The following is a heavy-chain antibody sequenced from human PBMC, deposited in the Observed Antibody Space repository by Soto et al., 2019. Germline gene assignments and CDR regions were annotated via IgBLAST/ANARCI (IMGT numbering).Heavy chain of an antibody. CDR2: ISGSGGST. Sequence: GGSLRLSCAASGFTFSSYAMSWVRQAPGKGLEWVSAISGSGGSTYYADSVKGRFTISRDNSKNTLYLQMNSLRAEDTAVYYSGKGGAAARKILAYSDYWGQGTLVTVSS. D-gene: IGHD3-16*01. CDR1: GFTFSSYA. V-gene: IGHV3-23*01. CDR3: GKGGAAARKILAYSDY. J-gene: IGHJ4*02.